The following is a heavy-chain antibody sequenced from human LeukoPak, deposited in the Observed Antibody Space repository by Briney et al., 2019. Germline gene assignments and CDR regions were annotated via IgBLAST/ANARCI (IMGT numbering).Heavy chain of an antibody. CDR2: IYHSGST. J-gene: IGHJ3*02. Sequence: SQTLSLTCAGSGGSLSRGGCSGRCLRRPPGKGLEWIGYIYHSGSTYYNPSLKSRVTISVDRSKNQFSLKLSSVTAADTAVYYCASRLPPRAFDIWGQGTMVTVSS. CDR3: ASRLPPRAFDI. D-gene: IGHD3-16*01. CDR1: GGSLSRGGCS. V-gene: IGHV4-30-2*01.